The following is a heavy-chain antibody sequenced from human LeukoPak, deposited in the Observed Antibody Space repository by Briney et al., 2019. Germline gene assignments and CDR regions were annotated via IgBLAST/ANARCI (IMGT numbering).Heavy chain of an antibody. V-gene: IGHV4-38-2*02. J-gene: IGHJ6*03. CDR3: ARRAYGDYYYYMDV. CDR1: GYSISSGYY. D-gene: IGHD4-17*01. Sequence: SETLSLTCTVSGYSISSGYYWGWIRPPPGKGLEWIGSIYHSGSTYYNPSLKSRVTISVDTSKNQFSLKLSSVTAADTAVYYCARRAYGDYYYYMDVWGKGTTVTISS. CDR2: IYHSGST.